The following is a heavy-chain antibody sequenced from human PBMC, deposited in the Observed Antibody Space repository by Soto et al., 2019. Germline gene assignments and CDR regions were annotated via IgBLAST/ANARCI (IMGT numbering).Heavy chain of an antibody. V-gene: IGHV1-8*01. J-gene: IGHJ5*02. Sequence: GASVKVSCKASGYTFTSYDINWVRQATGQGLEWMGWMNPNSGNTGYAQKFQGRVTMTRNTSISTAYMELSSLRSEGTAVYFCARKAIAILGYNGFDPWGQGTLVTVSS. D-gene: IGHD2-21*01. CDR2: MNPNSGNT. CDR1: GYTFTSYD. CDR3: ARKAIAILGYNGFDP.